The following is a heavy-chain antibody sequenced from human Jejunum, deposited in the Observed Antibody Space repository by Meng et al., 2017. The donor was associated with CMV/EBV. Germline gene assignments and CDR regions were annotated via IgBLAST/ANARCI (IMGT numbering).Heavy chain of an antibody. Sequence: GFPLNGYGMQWVRQFPGRGLEWVAVLWYDRNRKYFADSVQGRFSISRDDSKNTVYLQMNSLRAEDTAVYYCARDNDGSSHYSQFDYWGQGTLVTVSS. CDR1: GFPLNGYG. V-gene: IGHV3-33*01. CDR3: ARDNDGSSHYSQFDY. D-gene: IGHD3-22*01. J-gene: IGHJ4*02. CDR2: LWYDRNRK.